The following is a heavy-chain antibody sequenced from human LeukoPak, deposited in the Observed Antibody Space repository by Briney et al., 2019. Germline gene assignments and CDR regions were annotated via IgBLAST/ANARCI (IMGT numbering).Heavy chain of an antibody. CDR1: GGSISNSSYY. D-gene: IGHD6-13*01. CDR2: IYYSGST. CDR3: ARQQLVLHFDY. J-gene: IGHJ4*02. V-gene: IGHV4-39*01. Sequence: SETLSLTCTVSGGSISNSSYYWGWIRQPPGKGLEWIGSIYYSGSTYYNPSLKSRVTISVDTSKNQFSLKLSSVTAADTVVYYCARQQLVLHFDYWGQGTLVTVSS.